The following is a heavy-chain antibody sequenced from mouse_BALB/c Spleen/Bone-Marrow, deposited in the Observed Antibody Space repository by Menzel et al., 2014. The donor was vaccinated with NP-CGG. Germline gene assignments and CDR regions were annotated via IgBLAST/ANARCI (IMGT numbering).Heavy chain of an antibody. J-gene: IGHJ4*01. CDR2: IDPANGNT. Sequence: EVQLQESGAELVKPGASVKLSCTASGFNIKDTYLYWVKQRPEQGLEWIGRIDPANGNTKYDPKFQSKATITADTSSNTAYLQLSSLTSEVTAVYYCARWLLNYYAMDYWGQGTSVTVSS. CDR3: ARWLLNYYAMDY. D-gene: IGHD2-3*01. CDR1: GFNIKDTY. V-gene: IGHV14-3*02.